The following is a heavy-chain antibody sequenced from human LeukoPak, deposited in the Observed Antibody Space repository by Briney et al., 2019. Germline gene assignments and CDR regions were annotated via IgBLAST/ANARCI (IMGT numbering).Heavy chain of an antibody. CDR1: GDSIGRGSYY. CDR2: IFNTGST. V-gene: IGHV4-61*02. Sequence: PSQTLSLTCAVSGDSIGRGSYYWGWIRQPAGKAPEWIGRIFNTGSTSYNPSLKSRVTISVDTSKNQFSLKLSSVTAADTAVYYCARTDSTAANWFDPWGQGTLVTVSS. CDR3: ARTDSTAANWFDP. J-gene: IGHJ5*02. D-gene: IGHD2-2*01.